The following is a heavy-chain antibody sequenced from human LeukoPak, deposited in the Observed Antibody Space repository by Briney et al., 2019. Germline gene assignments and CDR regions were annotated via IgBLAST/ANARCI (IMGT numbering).Heavy chain of an antibody. Sequence: ASVKVSCKASGYTFKNHDINWVRQATGQGLEWMGWMNSNSGNTGYAQKFQGRVTMTRDTSISTAYMELSSLRSEDTAVYYCARGSGGGGRDWFDPWGQGTLVTVSS. CDR1: GYTFKNHD. V-gene: IGHV1-8*01. CDR3: ARGSGGGGRDWFDP. D-gene: IGHD1-26*01. CDR2: MNSNSGNT. J-gene: IGHJ5*02.